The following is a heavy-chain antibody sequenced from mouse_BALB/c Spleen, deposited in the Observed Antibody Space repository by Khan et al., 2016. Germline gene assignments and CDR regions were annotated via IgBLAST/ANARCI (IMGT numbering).Heavy chain of an antibody. Sequence: QVQLQQSGAELARPGASVKLSCKASGYTFTDYYINWVKQRTGQGLEWIGEIYPGSGNTYYNEKFKSKATLTVDKSSSTAYMLLSGPTFEDSAVYYCARIKKIVATYFDYWGQGTTLTVSS. CDR3: ARIKKIVATYFDY. D-gene: IGHD1-1*01. J-gene: IGHJ2*01. CDR2: IYPGSGNT. CDR1: GYTFTDYY. V-gene: IGHV1-77*01.